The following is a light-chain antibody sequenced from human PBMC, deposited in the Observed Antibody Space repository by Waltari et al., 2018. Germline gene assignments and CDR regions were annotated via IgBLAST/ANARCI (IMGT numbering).Light chain of an antibody. CDR2: DAS. CDR1: KSISSY. J-gene: IGKJ3*01. Sequence: IVLTQSPATLSLSPGERATLSCRASKSISSYLAWYQQRPGQSPRLLIYDASNRATGIPARFSGSGSGTDFTLTISSLEPEDFAVYYCQHRGHWPPVATFGPGTIVD. CDR3: QHRGHWPPVAT. V-gene: IGKV3-11*01.